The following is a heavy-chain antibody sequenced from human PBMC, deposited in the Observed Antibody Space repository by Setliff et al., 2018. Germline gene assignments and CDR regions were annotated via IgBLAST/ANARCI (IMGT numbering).Heavy chain of an antibody. CDR1: GYTFAGYY. V-gene: IGHV1-46*01. CDR3: ARGGMAAAGRKGVFEY. D-gene: IGHD6-13*01. Sequence: ASVKVSCKASGYTFAGYYMHWVRQAPGQGLEWMGIINTGGGSASYAQKFQGRVTMTSDTSTSTVYMEVNSVTSDDTAIYYCARGGMAAAGRKGVFEYWGQGTVVTVSS. J-gene: IGHJ4*02. CDR2: INTGGGSA.